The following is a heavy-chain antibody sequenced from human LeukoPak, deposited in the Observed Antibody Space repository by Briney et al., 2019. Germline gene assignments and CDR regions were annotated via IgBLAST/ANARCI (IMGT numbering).Heavy chain of an antibody. D-gene: IGHD4-23*01. CDR3: ARRYGGNPYYYYYYMDV. CDR2: IIPIFGTA. CDR1: GGTFSSYA. V-gene: IGHV1-69*05. J-gene: IGHJ6*03. Sequence: SVKVSCKASGGTFSSYAISWVRQAPGQGLEWMGGIIPIFGTANYAQKFQGRVTITTDESTSTAYMELRSLRSDDTAVYYCARRYGGNPYYYYYYMDVWGKGTTVTVSS.